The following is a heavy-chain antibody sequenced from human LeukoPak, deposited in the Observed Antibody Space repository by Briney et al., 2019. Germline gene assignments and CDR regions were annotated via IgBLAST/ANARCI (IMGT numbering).Heavy chain of an antibody. D-gene: IGHD3-10*01. Sequence: GGSLRLSCAASGFTFSSYGMHWVRQAPGKGLEWVAVISYDGSNKYYADSVKGRFTISRDNSKNTLYLQMNSLRAEDTAVYYCAKDVHGFGELGYFDCWGQGTLVTVSS. CDR2: ISYDGSNK. V-gene: IGHV3-30*18. CDR1: GFTFSSYG. J-gene: IGHJ4*02. CDR3: AKDVHGFGELGYFDC.